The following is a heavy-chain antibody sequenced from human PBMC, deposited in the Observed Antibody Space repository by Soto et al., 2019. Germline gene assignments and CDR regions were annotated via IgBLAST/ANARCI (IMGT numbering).Heavy chain of an antibody. CDR3: ARSEWELHLARIDAFDI. Sequence: QVQLQESGPGLVKPSETLSLTCTVSGGSISSYYWSWIRQPPGKGLEWIGYIYYSGSTNYNPSLKSRVTISVDTSKNQFSLKLSSVTAADTAVYYCARSEWELHLARIDAFDIWGQGTMVTVSS. V-gene: IGHV4-59*01. D-gene: IGHD1-26*01. J-gene: IGHJ3*02. CDR2: IYYSGST. CDR1: GGSISSYY.